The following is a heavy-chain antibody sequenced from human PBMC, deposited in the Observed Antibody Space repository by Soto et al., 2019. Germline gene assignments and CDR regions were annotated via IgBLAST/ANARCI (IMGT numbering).Heavy chain of an antibody. J-gene: IGHJ5*02. D-gene: IGHD6-19*01. CDR3: ARDVAHSGYSSGWYP. CDR1: GGTFSSYA. CDR2: IIPIFGTA. V-gene: IGHV1-69*13. Sequence: GASVKVSCKASGGTFSSYAISWVRQAPGQGLEWMGGIIPIFGTADYAQKFQGRVTITADESTSTAYMELSSLRSEDMAVYYCARDVAHSGYSSGWYPWGQGTLVTVSS.